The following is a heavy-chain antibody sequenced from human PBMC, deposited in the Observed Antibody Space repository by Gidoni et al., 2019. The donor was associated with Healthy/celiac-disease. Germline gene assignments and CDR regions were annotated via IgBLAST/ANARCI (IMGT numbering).Heavy chain of an antibody. J-gene: IGHJ4*02. Sequence: EVQLLESGGGLVQPGGSLSISCAASGFTFSSYAMSWVRQAPGKGLEWVSAISGSGGSTYYADSVKGRFTISRDNSKNTLYLQMNSLRAEDTAVYYCAKAHTLRAAADLFDYWGQGTLVTVSS. D-gene: IGHD6-13*01. CDR3: AKAHTLRAAADLFDY. CDR2: ISGSGGST. V-gene: IGHV3-23*01. CDR1: GFTFSSYA.